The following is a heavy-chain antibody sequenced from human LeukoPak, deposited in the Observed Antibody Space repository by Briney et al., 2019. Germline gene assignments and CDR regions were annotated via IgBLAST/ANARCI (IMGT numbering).Heavy chain of an antibody. D-gene: IGHD3-22*01. Sequence: PSDTLSLTRSVSGGSISCYYWRWLRQPPAKGLAWMGYVFYSGRTDHNPSLKSRVTISVDTSKNQFSLKLSSVTAADTAVYYCARDAYYYDSSGYLRPWYFDLWGRGTLVTVSS. V-gene: IGHV4-59*12. J-gene: IGHJ2*01. CDR3: ARDAYYYDSSGYLRPWYFDL. CDR1: GGSISCYY. CDR2: VFYSGRT.